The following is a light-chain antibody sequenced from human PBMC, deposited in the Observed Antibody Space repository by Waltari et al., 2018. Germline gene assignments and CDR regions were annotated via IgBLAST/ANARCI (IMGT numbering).Light chain of an antibody. V-gene: IGKV1-27*01. CDR3: QYYVSAPYS. J-gene: IGKJ2*03. Sequence: DIRMTESPPSLYAFVGDRVTINRRASRGITNYLAWYHQKPGKGPELLFYGASTLQSGVPSRFSGSGSGTDFTLTSSSLQPEDVGRYFCQYYVSAPYSFGPLTKVEI. CDR2: GAS. CDR1: RGITNY.